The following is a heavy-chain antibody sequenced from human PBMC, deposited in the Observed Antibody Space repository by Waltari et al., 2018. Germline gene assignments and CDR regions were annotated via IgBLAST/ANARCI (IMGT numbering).Heavy chain of an antibody. Sequence: QVHLRESGPGLVKSSETLSLTCSVSGDSLGTNYWSWIRQSPGKGLEWIGYVQSSGSTDYNPSFSGRVTMSADASKNQFSLTLKSLTAADTATYFCARALWRVGTRGDFFDIWGRGTTVTVS. V-gene: IGHV4-59*01. CDR1: GDSLGTNY. J-gene: IGHJ3*02. D-gene: IGHD1-7*01. CDR3: ARALWRVGTRGDFFDI. CDR2: VQSSGST.